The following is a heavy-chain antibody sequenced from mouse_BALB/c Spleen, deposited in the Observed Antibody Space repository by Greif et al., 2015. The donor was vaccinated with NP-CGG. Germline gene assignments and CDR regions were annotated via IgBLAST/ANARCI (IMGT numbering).Heavy chain of an antibody. CDR1: GYTFTSYT. Sequence: LQESGAELAGPGASVKMSCKASGYTFTSYTMHWVKQRPGQGLEWIGYINPSSGYTNYNQKFKDKATLTADKSSSTAYMQLSSLTSEDSAVYYCARSRYDCYAMDYWGQGTSVTVSS. CDR3: ARSRYDCYAMDY. CDR2: INPSSGYT. V-gene: IGHV1-4*01. J-gene: IGHJ4*01.